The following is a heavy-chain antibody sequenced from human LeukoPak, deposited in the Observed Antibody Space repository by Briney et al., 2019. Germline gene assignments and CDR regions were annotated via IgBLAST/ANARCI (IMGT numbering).Heavy chain of an antibody. V-gene: IGHV4-34*01. Sequence: SETLSLTCAVYGGSFSGYYWSWIRQPPGKGLEWIGEINHSGSTNYNPSLKSRVTISVDTSKNQFSLKLSSVTAADTAVYYCARGGGILVGATVYYYYYMDVWGKGTTVTVSS. D-gene: IGHD1-26*01. CDR2: INHSGST. J-gene: IGHJ6*03. CDR1: GGSFSGYY. CDR3: ARGGGILVGATVYYYYYMDV.